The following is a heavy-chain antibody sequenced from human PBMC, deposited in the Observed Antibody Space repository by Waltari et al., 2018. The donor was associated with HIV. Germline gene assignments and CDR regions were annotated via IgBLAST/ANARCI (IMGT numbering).Heavy chain of an antibody. CDR1: GSTFTNYA. CDR2: INAGNGNT. J-gene: IGHJ4*02. D-gene: IGHD3-16*01. CDR3: ASSHEYVWGSYDFDY. Sequence: QVQVVQSGAEVTKPGASVKVSSTASGSTFTNYAIHWVRQAPGQRLEWMGWINAGNGNTKYSQKFQGRVTITRDTSASTAYMELSSLRSEDTAVYYCASSHEYVWGSYDFDYWGQGSLVTVSS. V-gene: IGHV1-3*01.